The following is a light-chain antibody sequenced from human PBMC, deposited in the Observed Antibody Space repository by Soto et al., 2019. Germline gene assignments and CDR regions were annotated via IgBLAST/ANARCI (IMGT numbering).Light chain of an antibody. Sequence: LTQPASGSGSPGQSIPISCTGTNSDVGGYNYVSWYQQHPGKAPELMIYEVSHRPSGVSNRFSGSKSDNTASLTISGLQAEDEADYYCSSYTSISTLYVFGTGTKVTVL. CDR1: NSDVGGYNY. CDR3: SSYTSISTLYV. V-gene: IGLV2-14*01. CDR2: EVS. J-gene: IGLJ1*01.